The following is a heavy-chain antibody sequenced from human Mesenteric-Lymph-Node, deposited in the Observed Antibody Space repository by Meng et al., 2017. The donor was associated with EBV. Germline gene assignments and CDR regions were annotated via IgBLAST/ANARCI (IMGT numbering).Heavy chain of an antibody. CDR3: ARDLRSGSYDY. V-gene: IGHV7-4-1*02. Sequence: QVQLVHSGSWFKTPEASVKVSCNASGYTFLGYSINLLRQAPGQGLEWMGYISTSTGNPTYAQGFTGRFVFSLDTSVSTAYLQISSLKAEDTAVYYCARDLRSGSYDYWGRGTLVTVSS. J-gene: IGHJ4*02. CDR1: GYTFLGYS. D-gene: IGHD1-26*01. CDR2: ISTSTGNP.